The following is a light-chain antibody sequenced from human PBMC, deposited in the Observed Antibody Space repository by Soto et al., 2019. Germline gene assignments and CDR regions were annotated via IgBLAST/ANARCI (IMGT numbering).Light chain of an antibody. Sequence: EIVLTQSPGTLSLSPGERATLSCRASQSVSSSYLAWYQQKPGQAPRLLIYGASSRATGIPDRFSGSASGTDFTLTISRLEPEDFAVYYCQQYDNFPQTFGQGTKVDIK. CDR1: QSVSSSY. CDR2: GAS. J-gene: IGKJ1*01. V-gene: IGKV3-20*01. CDR3: QQYDNFPQT.